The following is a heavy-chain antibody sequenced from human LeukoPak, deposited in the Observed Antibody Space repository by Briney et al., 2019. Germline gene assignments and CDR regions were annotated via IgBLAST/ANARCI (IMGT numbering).Heavy chain of an antibody. V-gene: IGHV3-7*01. CDR3: ARDAAVQQLGYYYYYMDV. J-gene: IGHJ6*03. CDR2: IKPDGSEK. CDR1: GFTFSSFW. D-gene: IGHD6-13*01. Sequence: GGSLRLSCAASGFTFSSFWMSWVRQAPGKGLEWVANIKPDGSEKYYVDSVKGRFTISRDNAKNSLYLQMNSLRAEDTAVYYCARDAAVQQLGYYYYYMDVWGKGITVTVSS.